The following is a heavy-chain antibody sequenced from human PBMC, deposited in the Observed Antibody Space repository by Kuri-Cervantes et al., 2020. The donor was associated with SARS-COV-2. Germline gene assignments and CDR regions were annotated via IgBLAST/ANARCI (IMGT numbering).Heavy chain of an antibody. CDR3: ASSPCSSTSCHEWDYYWYFDL. J-gene: IGHJ2*01. D-gene: IGHD2-2*01. CDR2: IIPILGIV. Sequence: SVKVSCKASGYTFTSYGISWVRQAPRQGLEWVGGIIPILGIVNYPQKFQGRVTITADTSTSTAYMELSSLRSEDTAVYHCASSPCSSTSCHEWDYYWYFDLWGRGTLVTVSS. V-gene: IGHV1-69*10. CDR1: GYTFTSYG.